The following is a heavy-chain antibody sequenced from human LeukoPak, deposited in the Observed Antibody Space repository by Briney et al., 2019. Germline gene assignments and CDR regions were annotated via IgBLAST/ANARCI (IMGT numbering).Heavy chain of an antibody. CDR3: ARDPRLSTSSFFDY. V-gene: IGHV3-33*01. D-gene: IGHD6-6*01. CDR1: GFSFSNYG. Sequence: GGSLRLSCAASGFSFSNYGMHWVRQAPGKGLEWVAVIWYDGSNKYYADSVKGRFTISRDNSKNTLYLQMNSLRAEDTAVYYCARDPRLSTSSFFDYWGQGTLVTVS. CDR2: IWYDGSNK. J-gene: IGHJ4*02.